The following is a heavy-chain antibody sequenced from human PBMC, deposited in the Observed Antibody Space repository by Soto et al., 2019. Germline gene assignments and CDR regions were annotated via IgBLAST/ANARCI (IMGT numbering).Heavy chain of an antibody. CDR1: GGSISSGDYY. V-gene: IGHV4-30-4*01. CDR3: ARVDYYDSSGSLNAFDI. J-gene: IGHJ3*02. CDR2: IYSSGST. Sequence: QVQLQESGPGLVKPSQTLSLTCTVSGGSISSGDYYWSWIRQPPGKGLEWIGYIYSSGSTYYNPSLKRRVTISVDTSKNQFSLKLSSVTAADTAVYYCARVDYYDSSGSLNAFDIWGQGTMVTVSS. D-gene: IGHD3-22*01.